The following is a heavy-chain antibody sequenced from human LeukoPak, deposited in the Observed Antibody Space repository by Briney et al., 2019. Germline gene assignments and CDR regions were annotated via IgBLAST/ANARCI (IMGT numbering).Heavy chain of an antibody. V-gene: IGHV4-4*02. CDR1: GGSISTNNW. J-gene: IGHJ4*02. D-gene: IGHD3-16*01. CDR2: IYHTGST. Sequence: PSGTLSLTCAVSGGSISTNNWWSWVRQPPGKGLEWIGEIYHTGSTNYSPSLRSRVPMSMDKSNNQFPLNLNSVTAADTAVYYCAKSGDYLWDYWGQGTLVTVSS. CDR3: AKSGDYLWDY.